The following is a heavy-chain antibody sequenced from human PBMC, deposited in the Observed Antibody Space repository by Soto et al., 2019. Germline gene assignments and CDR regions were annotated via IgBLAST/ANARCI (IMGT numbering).Heavy chain of an antibody. Sequence: GGSLRLSCAASGFTFSSYGMHWVRQAPGKGLEWVAVISYDGSNKYYADSVKGRFTISRDNSKNTLYLQMNSLRAEDTAVYYCAKVSGGSYYFGYYGMDVWGQGTTVTVSS. J-gene: IGHJ6*02. D-gene: IGHD1-26*01. V-gene: IGHV3-30*18. CDR1: GFTFSSYG. CDR2: ISYDGSNK. CDR3: AKVSGGSYYFGYYGMDV.